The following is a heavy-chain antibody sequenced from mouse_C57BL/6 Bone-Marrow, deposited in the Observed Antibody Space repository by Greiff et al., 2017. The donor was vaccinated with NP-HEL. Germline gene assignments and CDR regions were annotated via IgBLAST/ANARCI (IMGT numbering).Heavy chain of an antibody. J-gene: IGHJ4*01. CDR3: ARQTLYYAMDY. CDR2: ISSGGSYT. CDR1: GFTFSSYG. Sequence: EVKLMESGGDLVKPGGSLKLSCAASGFTFSSYGMSWVRQTPDKRLEWVATISSGGSYTYYPDSVKGRFTISRDNAKNTLYLQISSLKSEDTAMYYCARQTLYYAMDYWGQGTSVTVSS. V-gene: IGHV5-6*01.